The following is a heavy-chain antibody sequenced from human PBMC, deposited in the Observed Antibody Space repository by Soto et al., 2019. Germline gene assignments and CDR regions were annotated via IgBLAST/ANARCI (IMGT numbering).Heavy chain of an antibody. D-gene: IGHD4-17*01. J-gene: IGHJ5*02. CDR2: IYYSGST. Sequence: SETLSLTCTVSGGSISSGDYYWSWIRQPPGKGLEWIGYIYYSGSTYYNPSLKSRVTISVDTSKNQFSLKLSSVTAADTAVYYCARTHLATVVLPGRFDPWGQGTLGTVS. V-gene: IGHV4-30-4*01. CDR1: GGSISSGDYY. CDR3: ARTHLATVVLPGRFDP.